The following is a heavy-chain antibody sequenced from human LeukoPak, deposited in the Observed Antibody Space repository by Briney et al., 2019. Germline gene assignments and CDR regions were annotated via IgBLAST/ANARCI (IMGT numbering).Heavy chain of an antibody. J-gene: IGHJ4*02. Sequence: PGGSLRLSCAASGFTFSSYEMNWVRQAPGKGLEGVSYISSSGSTIYYADSVKGRFTISRDNSKNTVYLQMNSLRAEDTAVYYCAKIRNSSGYYYRAKYYFDYWGQGTLVTVSS. D-gene: IGHD3-22*01. CDR3: AKIRNSSGYYYRAKYYFDY. CDR2: ISSSGSTI. V-gene: IGHV3-48*03. CDR1: GFTFSSYE.